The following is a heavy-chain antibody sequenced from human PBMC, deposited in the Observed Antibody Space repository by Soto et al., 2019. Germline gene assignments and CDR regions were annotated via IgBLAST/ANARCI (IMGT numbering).Heavy chain of an antibody. Sequence: EVQLLESGGGLVQPGGSLRLSCAASGFTFSSYAMSWVRQAPGKGLEWVSAISGSGGSTYYADSVKGRFTISRDNSKNTLYLQMNSLSAEDTAVYYCAKGPTVTTGYDYWGQGTLVTVSS. D-gene: IGHD4-17*01. CDR3: AKGPTVTTGYDY. CDR2: ISGSGGST. V-gene: IGHV3-23*01. CDR1: GFTFSSYA. J-gene: IGHJ4*02.